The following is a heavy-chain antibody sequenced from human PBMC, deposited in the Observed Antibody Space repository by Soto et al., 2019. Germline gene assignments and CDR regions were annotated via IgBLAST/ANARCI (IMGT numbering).Heavy chain of an antibody. J-gene: IGHJ4*02. V-gene: IGHV3-30*18. CDR3: AKDCRRAVTKSYYFDY. D-gene: IGHD3-10*01. Sequence: QVQLVESGGGVVQPGRSLRLSCAASGFTFSSYGMHWVRQAPGKGLEWVAVISYDGSNKYYADSVKGGFTISRDNSKNTLYLQMNSLRAEDTAVYYCAKDCRRAVTKSYYFDYWGQGTLVTVSS. CDR1: GFTFSSYG. CDR2: ISYDGSNK.